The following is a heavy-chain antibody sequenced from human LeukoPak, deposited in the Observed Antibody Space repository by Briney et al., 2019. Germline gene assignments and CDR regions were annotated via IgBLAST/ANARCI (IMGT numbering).Heavy chain of an antibody. CDR2: MNPNSGNT. V-gene: IGHV1-8*03. CDR3: ARRRNNWNPHDAFDI. CDR1: GYTFTSYD. J-gene: IGHJ3*02. Sequence: ASVKVSCKASGYTFTSYDINWVRQATGQGLEWMGWMNPNSGNTDYAQKFQGRVTITRNTSISTVYMELSSLRSEDTAVYYCARRRNNWNPHDAFDIWGQGTMVTVSS. D-gene: IGHD1-20*01.